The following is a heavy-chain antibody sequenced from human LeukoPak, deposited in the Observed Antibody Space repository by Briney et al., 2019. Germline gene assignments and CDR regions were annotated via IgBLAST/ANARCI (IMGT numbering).Heavy chain of an antibody. CDR3: ARVAAAGTGYFDY. CDR2: TYYRSRWYN. Sequence: SQTLSLTCAIPGDSVSSNSAAWNWSRQSPSRGLEWLGRTYYRSRWYNDYAVSVKSRITINPDTSKNQFSLQLNSVTPEDTAVYYCARVAAAGTGYFDYWGQGTLVTVSS. D-gene: IGHD6-13*01. CDR1: GDSVSSNSAA. V-gene: IGHV6-1*01. J-gene: IGHJ4*02.